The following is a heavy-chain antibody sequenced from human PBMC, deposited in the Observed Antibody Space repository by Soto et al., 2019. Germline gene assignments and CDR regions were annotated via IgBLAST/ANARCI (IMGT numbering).Heavy chain of an antibody. CDR1: GGSISSGGYY. CDR3: ARDSFIVARNYYYYGMDV. J-gene: IGHJ6*02. V-gene: IGHV4-31*03. Sequence: SETLSLTCTVSGGSISSGGYYWSWIRQHPGKGLEWIGYIYYSGSTYYNPSLKSRVTISVDTSKNQFSLKLSSVTAADTAVYYCARDSFIVARNYYYYGMDVWGQGTTVTVSS. D-gene: IGHD6-6*01. CDR2: IYYSGST.